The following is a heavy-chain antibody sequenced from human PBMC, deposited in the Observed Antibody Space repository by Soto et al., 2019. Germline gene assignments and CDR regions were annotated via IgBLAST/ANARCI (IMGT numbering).Heavy chain of an antibody. CDR3: ARTQSAWWADH. CDR1: GYSFTSYW. Sequence: GESLKISCKGSGYSFTSYWIGWVRQMPGKGLEWMGIIYTGDSNPTYSPSFQGQVTISADKSISTAYLQWSSLKASDTAMYYCARTQSAWWADHWGQGTLVTVSS. V-gene: IGHV5-51*01. CDR2: IYTGDSNP. J-gene: IGHJ4*02. D-gene: IGHD6-19*01.